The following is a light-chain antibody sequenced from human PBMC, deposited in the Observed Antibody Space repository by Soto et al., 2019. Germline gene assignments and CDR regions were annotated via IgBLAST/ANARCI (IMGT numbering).Light chain of an antibody. J-gene: IGKJ4*01. V-gene: IGKV4-1*01. CDR2: WAS. CDR3: QQYYTTPLA. CDR1: ESDLYSSSNKNY. Sequence: DIVMTQSPDSLAVSLGERATINCKSNESDLYSSSNKNYLAWYQQKPGQPPKLLIYWASTRESGVPDRFSGSESGTDFTLTISSLQAEVVAVYYCQQYYTTPLAFGGGTKVEIK.